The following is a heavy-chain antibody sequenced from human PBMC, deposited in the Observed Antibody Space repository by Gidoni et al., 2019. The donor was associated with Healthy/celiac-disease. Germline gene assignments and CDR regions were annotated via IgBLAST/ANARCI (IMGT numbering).Heavy chain of an antibody. CDR3: ARVHYYDSSGILSLHSIDDAFDI. D-gene: IGHD3-22*01. V-gene: IGHV3-66*01. CDR1: GFTVSSNY. Sequence: EVQLVESGGGLVQPGGSLRLSCAASGFTVSSNYMSWVRQAPGKGLEWVSVIYSGGSTYYADSVKGRFTISRDNSKNTLYLQMNSLRAEDTAVYYCARVHYYDSSGILSLHSIDDAFDIWGQGTMVTVSS. J-gene: IGHJ3*02. CDR2: IYSGGST.